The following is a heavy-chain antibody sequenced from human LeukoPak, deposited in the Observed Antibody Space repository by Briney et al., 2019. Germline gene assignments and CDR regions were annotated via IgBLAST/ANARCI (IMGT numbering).Heavy chain of an antibody. CDR3: ARRCGDYVYFDY. V-gene: IGHV3-48*01. J-gene: IGHJ4*02. Sequence: PGGSLRLSCAASGFTFSTYTMIWVRQAPGKGLEWVSYISGSSSTIYYADSVKGRFTISRDNAKNSVYLQMNSLRAEDTAVYYCARRCGDYVYFDYWGQGNLVTVST. D-gene: IGHD4-17*01. CDR2: ISGSSSTI. CDR1: GFTFSTYT.